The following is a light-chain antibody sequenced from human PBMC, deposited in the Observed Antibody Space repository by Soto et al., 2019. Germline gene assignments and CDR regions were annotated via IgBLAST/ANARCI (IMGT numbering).Light chain of an antibody. CDR2: RAS. CDR3: QQYNNWPRAT. CDR1: QSVSSSN. Sequence: EVVLTQSPGTLSLSPGERASPSCGASQSVSSSNLAWYQQKLGQAPRLFIFRASSRATGIPARFSGSGSGTEFNMTISSLQSEDFAVYYCQQYNNWPRATFGGGTKVDIK. V-gene: IGKV3-15*01. J-gene: IGKJ4*01.